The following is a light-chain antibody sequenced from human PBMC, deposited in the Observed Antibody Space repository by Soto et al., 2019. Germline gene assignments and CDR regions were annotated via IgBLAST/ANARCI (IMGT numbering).Light chain of an antibody. CDR3: RLYYGSAQLV. V-gene: IGLV7-43*01. J-gene: IGLJ3*02. CDR2: TTN. Sequence: QAVVTQEPSLTVSPGWTVTLTCASSTGAVPSGNYPSWFQQRPGQAPRTLIYTTNNKHSRSPARFSGSLVGAKAALTLSAVQPEDEGDYYCRLYYGSAQLVFGGGTKLTVL. CDR1: TGAVPSGNY.